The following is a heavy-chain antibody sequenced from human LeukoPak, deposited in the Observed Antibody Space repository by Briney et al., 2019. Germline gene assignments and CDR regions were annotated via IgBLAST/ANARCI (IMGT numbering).Heavy chain of an antibody. Sequence: PGGSLRLSCAASGFTFSSYEMNWVRQAPGKGLEWVSYISSSGSTIYYADSVKGRFTISRDNAKNSLYLQMNSLRAEDTAVYYCARPYCGGDCYVEYFQHWGQGTLVTVSS. CDR3: ARPYCGGDCYVEYFQH. D-gene: IGHD2-21*02. J-gene: IGHJ1*01. V-gene: IGHV3-48*03. CDR2: ISSSGSTI. CDR1: GFTFSSYE.